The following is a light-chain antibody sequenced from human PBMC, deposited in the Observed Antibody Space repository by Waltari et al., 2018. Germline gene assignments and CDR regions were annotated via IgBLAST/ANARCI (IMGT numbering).Light chain of an antibody. CDR2: GAT. J-gene: IGKJ2*01. CDR3: QHYGSSPYT. Sequence: EIVLTQSPGTLSLSPGERATLSCRASQSVSSSYLAWYQQKPGQAPRRLIYGATSRATGIPDRFSGSGAGTDFTLTSSRLEPEDLAEYYCQHYGSSPYTFGQGTKLEIK. CDR1: QSVSSSY. V-gene: IGKV3-20*01.